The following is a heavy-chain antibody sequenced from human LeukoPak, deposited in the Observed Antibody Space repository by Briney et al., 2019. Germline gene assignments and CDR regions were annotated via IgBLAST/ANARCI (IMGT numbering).Heavy chain of an antibody. CDR3: TSRGATTVDY. V-gene: IGHV3-73*01. Sequence: GGSLRLSCAASGFTFSGSAMHWVRQASGKGLEWVGRIRSKANSYAIAYAASVKGRFTISRDDSKNTAYLQMNSLKTEDTAVYYCTSRGATTVDYWGQGTLVTVSS. CDR2: IRSKANSYAI. J-gene: IGHJ4*02. D-gene: IGHD1-26*01. CDR1: GFTFSGSA.